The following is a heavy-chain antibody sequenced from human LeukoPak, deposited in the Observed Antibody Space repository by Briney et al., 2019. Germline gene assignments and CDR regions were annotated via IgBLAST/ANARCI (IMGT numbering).Heavy chain of an antibody. D-gene: IGHD1-26*01. V-gene: IGHV3-66*01. J-gene: IGHJ3*02. CDR1: GFTVGSNY. CDR3: ARDVGFIVGATPGAFDI. CDR2: IYRGGST. Sequence: PGGSLRLSCAASGFTVGSNYMSWVRQAPGKGLEWVSIIYRGGSTNYADSVKGRFTISRDNTKNTVYLQMNSLRADDTAVYYCARDVGFIVGATPGAFDIWGQGTMVTVSS.